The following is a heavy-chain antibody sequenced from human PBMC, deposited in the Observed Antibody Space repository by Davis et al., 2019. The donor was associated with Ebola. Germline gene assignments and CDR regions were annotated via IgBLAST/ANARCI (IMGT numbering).Heavy chain of an antibody. CDR3: ARDLGYCTGGSCYLHFEY. CDR2: ISAYNGNT. CDR1: GYTFTSYG. D-gene: IGHD2-15*01. V-gene: IGHV1-18*04. J-gene: IGHJ4*02. Sequence: AASVKVSCKASGYTFTSYGISWVRQAPGQGLEWMGWISAYNGNTNYAQKLQGRVTVTTDTSTSTAYMDLRNLRSDDTAMYYCARDLGYCTGGSCYLHFEYWGQGTLVTVSS.